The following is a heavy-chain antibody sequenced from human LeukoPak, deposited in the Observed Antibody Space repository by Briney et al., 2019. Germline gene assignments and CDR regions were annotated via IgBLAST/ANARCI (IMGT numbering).Heavy chain of an antibody. Sequence: SETLSLTCTVSGGSISSYYWSWIRQPPGKGLEWIGYVYYSGSTNYNPSLKSRVTISVDTSKNQFSLKLSSVTAADTAVYYCSRESPAIFGTFDIWGQGTMVTVSS. CDR2: VYYSGST. CDR3: SRESPAIFGTFDI. CDR1: GGSISSYY. J-gene: IGHJ3*02. D-gene: IGHD3-3*01. V-gene: IGHV4-59*01.